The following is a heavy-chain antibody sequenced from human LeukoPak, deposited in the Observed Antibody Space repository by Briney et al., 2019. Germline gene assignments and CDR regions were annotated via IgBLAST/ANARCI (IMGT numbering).Heavy chain of an antibody. CDR3: AKGAPSGYSYGYSGFDY. V-gene: IGHV3-23*01. CDR1: GFTFSSYA. CDR2: ISGSGGST. D-gene: IGHD5-18*01. Sequence: GGSLRLSCAASGFTFSSYAMSWVRQAPGKGLEWVSAISGSGGSTYYADSVKGRFTISRDNSKNTLYLQMNSLGAEDTAVYYCAKGAPSGYSYGYSGFDYWGQGTLVTVSS. J-gene: IGHJ4*02.